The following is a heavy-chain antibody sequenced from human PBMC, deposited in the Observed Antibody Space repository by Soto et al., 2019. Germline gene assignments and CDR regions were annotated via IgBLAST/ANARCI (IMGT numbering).Heavy chain of an antibody. CDR3: ATAEVDY. J-gene: IGHJ4*02. V-gene: IGHV3-74*01. CDR2: MNSDGSTT. CDR1: GYTFGNHW. Sequence: XGSLRLSCAVAGYTFGNHWMHWVRQAPGKGLEWVSRMNSDGSTTNYADSVKGRFTVSRDNAKNTLYLQMNSLRVEDTAVYYCATAEVDYWGPGTLVTISS.